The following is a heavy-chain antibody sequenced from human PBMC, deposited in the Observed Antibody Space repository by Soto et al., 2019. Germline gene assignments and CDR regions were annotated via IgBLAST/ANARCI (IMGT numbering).Heavy chain of an antibody. D-gene: IGHD3-9*01. Sequence: GGSLRLSCAASGFTVSSNYMSWVRQAPGKGLEWVSVIYSGGSTYYADSVKGRFTISRDNSKNTLYLQMNSLRAEDTAVYYCASGPYDILTGSYFDYWGQGTLVTVSS. CDR3: ASGPYDILTGSYFDY. CDR2: IYSGGST. J-gene: IGHJ4*02. V-gene: IGHV3-66*02. CDR1: GFTVSSNY.